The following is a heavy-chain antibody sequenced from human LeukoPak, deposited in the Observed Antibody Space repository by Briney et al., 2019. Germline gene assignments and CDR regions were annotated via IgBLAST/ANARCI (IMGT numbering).Heavy chain of an antibody. CDR2: IIPIFGTA. V-gene: IGHV1-69*13. D-gene: IGHD2-21*02. CDR1: GGTFSSYA. CDR3: AIAYCGGDYYTDYYYGMDV. Sequence: ASVKVSCKASGGTFSSYAISWVRQAPGQGLEWMGGIIPIFGTANYAQKFQGRVTITADESTSTAYMELSSLRSEDTAVYYCAIAYCGGDYYTDYYYGMDVWGQGTTVTVSS. J-gene: IGHJ6*02.